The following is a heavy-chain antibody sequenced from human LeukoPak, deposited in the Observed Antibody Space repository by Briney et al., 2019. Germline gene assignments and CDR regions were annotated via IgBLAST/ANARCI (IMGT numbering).Heavy chain of an antibody. D-gene: IGHD4-17*01. CDR2: ISSIGSST. CDR3: AKAGGTVTDFDY. J-gene: IGHJ4*02. CDR1: GFTVSNNY. V-gene: IGHV3-23*01. Sequence: PGGSLRLSCAASGFTVSNNYMSWVRQAPGKGLEWVSFISSIGSSTYYADSVKGRFTISRDNSKNTLYLQMNSLRAEDTAVYYCAKAGGTVTDFDYWGQGTLVTVSS.